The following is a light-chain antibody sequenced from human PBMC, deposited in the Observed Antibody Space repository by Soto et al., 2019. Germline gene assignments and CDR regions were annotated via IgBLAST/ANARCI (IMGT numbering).Light chain of an antibody. CDR3: AAWDDSLGGLWV. J-gene: IGLJ3*02. CDR1: YSNIGSNY. Sequence: QSVLTQPPSASGTPGQRVPISCSGSYSNIGSNYVYWYQHLPGTAPKLIIYRVNQRPSGVPDRFSGSKSGTSASLAISGLRSEDEADYYCAAWDDSLGGLWVFGGGTKLTVL. V-gene: IGLV1-47*01. CDR2: RVN.